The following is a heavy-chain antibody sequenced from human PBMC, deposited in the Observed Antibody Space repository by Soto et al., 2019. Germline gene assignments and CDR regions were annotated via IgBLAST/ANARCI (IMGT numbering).Heavy chain of an antibody. Sequence: LGESLKISCKGSGYSFTSYWIGWVRQMPGKGMEWMGIIYPGDSDTRYSPSFQGQVTIPADKSISTAYLQWSSLKASDTAMYYCARLRYCSGGSCYSNYYYYGMDVWGQGTTVTVSS. V-gene: IGHV5-51*01. CDR1: GYSFTSYW. CDR2: IYPGDSDT. D-gene: IGHD2-15*01. J-gene: IGHJ6*02. CDR3: ARLRYCSGGSCYSNYYYYGMDV.